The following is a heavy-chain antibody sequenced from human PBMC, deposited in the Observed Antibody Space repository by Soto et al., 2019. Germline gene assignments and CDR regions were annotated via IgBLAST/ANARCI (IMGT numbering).Heavy chain of an antibody. CDR1: GGSISSGDYY. D-gene: IGHD3-10*01. Sequence: SETLSLTCTVSGGSISSGDYYWSWIRQPPGKGLEWIGYIYYSGSTYYNPSLKSRVTISVDTSKNQFSLKLSSVTAADTAVYYCASGEFGELLYWGQGTLVTSPQ. CDR3: ASGEFGELLY. J-gene: IGHJ4*02. V-gene: IGHV4-30-4*01. CDR2: IYYSGST.